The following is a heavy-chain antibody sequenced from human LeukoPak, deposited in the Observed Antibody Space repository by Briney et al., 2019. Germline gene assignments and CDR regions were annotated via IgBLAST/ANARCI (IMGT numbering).Heavy chain of an antibody. J-gene: IGHJ3*02. CDR1: GYTFTSYY. CDR2: INPSGGTT. CDR3: ARNGYCSSTSCPGDAFDI. D-gene: IGHD2-2*01. Sequence: ASVKVSCKASGYTFTSYYMDWVRQAPGQGLEWMGIINPSGGTTRYAQKFQGRVTMTRDTSISTAYMELSRLRSDDTAVYYCARNGYCSSTSCPGDAFDIWGQGTMVTVSS. V-gene: IGHV1-46*01.